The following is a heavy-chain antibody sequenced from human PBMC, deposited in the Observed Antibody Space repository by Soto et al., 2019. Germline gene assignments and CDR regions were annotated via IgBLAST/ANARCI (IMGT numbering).Heavy chain of an antibody. CDR3: AKVLGPYDILAG. V-gene: IGHV3-9*01. CDR1: GFTFDDYA. D-gene: IGHD3-9*01. Sequence: EVQLVESGGGLVQPGRSLRLSCAASGFTFDDYAMHWVRQAPGKGLEWVSGISWNSGSIGYVDSVKGRFTISRDNAKNSLYLQMNSLRAEDTALYYCAKVLGPYDILAGWGQGTLVTVSS. J-gene: IGHJ4*02. CDR2: ISWNSGSI.